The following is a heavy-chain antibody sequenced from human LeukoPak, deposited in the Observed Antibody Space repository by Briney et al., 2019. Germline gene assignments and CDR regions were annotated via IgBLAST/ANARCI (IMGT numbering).Heavy chain of an antibody. D-gene: IGHD2-2*01. J-gene: IGHJ4*02. CDR1: GFTFSSYW. CDR3: AKEREDLVVVAAAMRGYI. CDR2: IKQDGSEK. V-gene: IGHV3-7*01. Sequence: GGSLRLSCAASGFTFSSYWMSWVRQAPGKGLEWVANIKQDGSEKYYVDSVKGRFTTSRDNAKNSLYLQMNSLRAEDTAVYYCAKEREDLVVVAAAMRGYIWGQGTLVTVSS.